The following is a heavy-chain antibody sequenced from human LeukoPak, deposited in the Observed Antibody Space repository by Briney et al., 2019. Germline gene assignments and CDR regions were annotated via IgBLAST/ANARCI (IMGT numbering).Heavy chain of an antibody. V-gene: IGHV5-51*01. CDR3: ARREMATIGDFDY. D-gene: IGHD5-24*01. CDR2: IYPGDSDT. CDR1: GYSFTSYW. Sequence: HGESLKISCKGSGYSFTSYWIGCVRQMPGKGLEWMGIIYPGDSDTRYSPSFQGQVTLSADKSISTAYLQWSSLKASDTAMYYCARREMATIGDFDYWGQGTLVTVSS. J-gene: IGHJ4*02.